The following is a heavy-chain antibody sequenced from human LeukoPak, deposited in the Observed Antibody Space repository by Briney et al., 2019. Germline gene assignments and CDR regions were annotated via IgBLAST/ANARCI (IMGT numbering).Heavy chain of an antibody. CDR1: GGSISSYY. CDR2: IYYSGST. V-gene: IGHV4-59*01. J-gene: IGHJ5*02. CDR3: AREASSYYDYIWGSYRGFDP. Sequence: PSETLSLTCTVSGGSISSYYWSWIRQPPGKGLEWIGYIYYSGSTNYNPSLKSRVTISADTSKNQFSLRLSSVTAADTAVYYCAREASSYYDYIWGSYRGFDPWGQGTLVTVSS. D-gene: IGHD3-16*02.